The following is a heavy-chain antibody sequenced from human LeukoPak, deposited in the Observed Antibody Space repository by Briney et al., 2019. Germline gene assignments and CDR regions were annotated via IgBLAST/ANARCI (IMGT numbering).Heavy chain of an antibody. Sequence: ASVKVSCKASGGTFSSYAISWVRQAPGQGLEWMGGIIPIFGTANYAQRFQGRVTMTRDTSTSTVYMELSSLRSDDTAVYHCARGYYYETSGYYHFDYWGQGTLVTVSS. CDR3: ARGYYYETSGYYHFDY. CDR1: GGTFSSYA. V-gene: IGHV1-69*05. CDR2: IIPIFGTA. J-gene: IGHJ4*02. D-gene: IGHD3-22*01.